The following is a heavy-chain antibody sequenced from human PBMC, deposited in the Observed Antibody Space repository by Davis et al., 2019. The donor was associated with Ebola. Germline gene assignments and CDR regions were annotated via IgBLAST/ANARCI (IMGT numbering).Heavy chain of an antibody. CDR3: AKGKTVVTPCWFDP. V-gene: IGHV4-59*01. Sequence: SETLSLTCTVSGASISSYYWTWIRQPPGKGLEWIAYMYNGGSANYNPSLKSRVTISMDTSKNQFSLKVSSVTAADTAVYYCAKGKTVVTPCWFDPWGQGTLVTVSS. D-gene: IGHD4-23*01. CDR2: MYNGGSA. J-gene: IGHJ5*02. CDR1: GASISSYY.